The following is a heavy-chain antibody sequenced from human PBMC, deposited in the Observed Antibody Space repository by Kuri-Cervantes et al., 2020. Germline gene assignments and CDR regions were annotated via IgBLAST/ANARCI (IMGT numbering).Heavy chain of an antibody. J-gene: IGHJ6*02. V-gene: IGHV3-30*18. CDR3: AKGPYNWNDDGMDA. D-gene: IGHD1-20*01. CDR2: ISYDGSNK. Sequence: GGSLRLSCAASGFTFSSYGMHWVRQAPGKGLEWVAVISYDGSNKYYADSVKGRFTISRDNSKNTLYLQMNSLRAEDTAVYYCAKGPYNWNDDGMDAWGQGTTVTVSS. CDR1: GFTFSSYG.